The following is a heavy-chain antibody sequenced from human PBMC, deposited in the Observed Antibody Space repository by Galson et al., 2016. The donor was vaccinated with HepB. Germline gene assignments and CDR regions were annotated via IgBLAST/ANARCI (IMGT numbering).Heavy chain of an antibody. CDR1: GFIFTNYA. CDR2: INQEGSEK. Sequence: SLRLSCAASGFIFTNYAMTWVRQAPGKGLEWVANINQEGSEKNYVDSVKGRFTISRDNAKNSLYLQMNSLRAEDTAVYYCARGTPSILAYWGQGTLVTVSS. CDR3: ARGTPSILAY. V-gene: IGHV3-7*01. D-gene: IGHD2-2*01. J-gene: IGHJ4*02.